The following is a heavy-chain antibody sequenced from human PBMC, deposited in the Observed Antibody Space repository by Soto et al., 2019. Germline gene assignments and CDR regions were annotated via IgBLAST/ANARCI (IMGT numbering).Heavy chain of an antibody. Sequence: SVQLCCKASEETFRGYAIGWVRQTQRQGLEWMGGIIPIFGTANYAQKFQGRVTITADESTSTAYMELSSLRSEDTAVYYCASRRAARPGYNWFDPWVQGTLVTVPS. V-gene: IGHV1-69*13. CDR1: EETFRGYA. D-gene: IGHD6-6*01. CDR2: IIPIFGTA. J-gene: IGHJ5*02. CDR3: ASRRAARPGYNWFDP.